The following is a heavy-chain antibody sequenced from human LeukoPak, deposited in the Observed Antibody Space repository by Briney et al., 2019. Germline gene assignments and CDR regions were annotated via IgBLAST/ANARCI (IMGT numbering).Heavy chain of an antibody. CDR3: ARHEDRNWYFNH. D-gene: IGHD1-1*01. CDR1: GGSISSSYYY. CDR2: IYYSGST. J-gene: IGHJ4*02. Sequence: SETLSLTCTVSGGSISSSYYYWGWIRQPPGKGLEWIGTIYYSGSTYYNPSLKSRVTISVDTSKNQFSLKLSSVTAPDTAVYYCARHEDRNWYFNHWGQGTLVTVSS. V-gene: IGHV4-39*01.